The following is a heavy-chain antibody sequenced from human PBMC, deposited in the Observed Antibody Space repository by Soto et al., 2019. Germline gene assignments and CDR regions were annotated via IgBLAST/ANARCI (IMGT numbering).Heavy chain of an antibody. CDR2: IYYSGST. CDR3: AREYCSGGSCYGRFDY. Sequence: NPSETLSLTCTVSGGSISSYYWSWIRQPPGKGLEWIGYIYYSGSTNYNPSLKSRVTISVDTSKNQFSLKLSSVTAADTAVYYCAREYCSGGSCYGRFDYWGQGTLVTVSS. J-gene: IGHJ4*02. CDR1: GGSISSYY. V-gene: IGHV4-59*01. D-gene: IGHD2-15*01.